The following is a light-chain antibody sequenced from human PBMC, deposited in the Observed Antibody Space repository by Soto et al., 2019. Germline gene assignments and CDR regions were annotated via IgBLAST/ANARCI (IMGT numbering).Light chain of an antibody. CDR1: QSVSSSY. CDR3: QQYYSSPRYT. Sequence: EIVLTQSPGTLSLSPGERATLSCRASQSVSSSYLAWYRQKPGQAPRLLIYGTSRRATGIPDRFSGSGSGTDFTLTINRLEPEDFAVYYSQQYYSSPRYTFGQGTKLEIK. J-gene: IGKJ2*01. V-gene: IGKV3-20*01. CDR2: GTS.